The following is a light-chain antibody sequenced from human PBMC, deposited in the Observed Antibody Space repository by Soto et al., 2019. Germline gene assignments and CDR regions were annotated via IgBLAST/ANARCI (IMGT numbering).Light chain of an antibody. CDR2: AAS. V-gene: IGKV1-39*01. CDR3: KHYNSYSEA. CDR1: QSISSY. J-gene: IGKJ1*01. Sequence: DIQMTQSPASLSASVGDRVTITCRASQSISSYLNWYQQKPGKAPRLLIYAASSLQSVVPSRFSGSGSGTELTLTISSLQTDDFATYYCKHYNSYSEAFGQGTKVDIK.